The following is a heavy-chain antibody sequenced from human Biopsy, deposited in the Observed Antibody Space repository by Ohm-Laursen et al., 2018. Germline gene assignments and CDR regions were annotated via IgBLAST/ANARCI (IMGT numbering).Heavy chain of an antibody. Sequence: SLRLSCAASGFTFSSYAMTWVRQAPGKGLEWVSGTDGSGSSTYYADSVKGRFTISRDNSKNTLYLQMNSLRAEDTAVYYCAEGDWIYYFDYWGQGTLVTVSS. V-gene: IGHV3-23*05. CDR2: TDGSGSST. J-gene: IGHJ4*02. D-gene: IGHD2-21*02. CDR1: GFTFSSYA. CDR3: AEGDWIYYFDY.